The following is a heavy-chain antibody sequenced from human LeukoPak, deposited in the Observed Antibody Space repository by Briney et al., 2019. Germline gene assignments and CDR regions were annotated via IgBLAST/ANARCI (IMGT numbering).Heavy chain of an antibody. J-gene: IGHJ4*02. D-gene: IGHD3-10*01. Sequence: GASVKVSCKASGYIFTCYYMHWVRQAPGQGLEWMGIINPSGGSTSYAQKFQGRVTMTRDTSTSTVYMELSSLRSEDTAVYYCARVARAYGSGGYLFDYWGQGTLVTVSS. CDR3: ARVARAYGSGGYLFDY. CDR2: INPSGGST. CDR1: GYIFTCYY. V-gene: IGHV1-46*01.